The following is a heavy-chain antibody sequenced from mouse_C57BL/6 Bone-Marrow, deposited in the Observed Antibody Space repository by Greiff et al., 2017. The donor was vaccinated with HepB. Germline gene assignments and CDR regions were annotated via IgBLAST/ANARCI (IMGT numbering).Heavy chain of an antibody. V-gene: IGHV1-9*01. CDR2: ILPGSGST. D-gene: IGHD3-1*01. Sequence: QVQLQQPGAELVKPGASVKLSCKASGYTFTGYWIEWVKQRPGHGLEWIGEILPGSGSTNYNEKFKGKATFTADTSSNTAYMQLSSLTTEDSAIYYCASLGGVAWFAYWGQGTLVTVSA. J-gene: IGHJ3*01. CDR1: GYTFTGYW. CDR3: ASLGGVAWFAY.